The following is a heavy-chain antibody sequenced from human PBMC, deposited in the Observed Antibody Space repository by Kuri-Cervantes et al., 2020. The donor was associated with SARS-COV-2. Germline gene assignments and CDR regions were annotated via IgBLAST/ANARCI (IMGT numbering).Heavy chain of an antibody. CDR3: VRRDGYNFHPLDY. V-gene: IGHV5-51*01. J-gene: IGHJ4*02. CDR1: GYIFTNFW. CDR2: IYPGDSDT. Sequence: GESLKISCKGSGYIFTNFWIGWVRQMPGKGLEWMGIIYPGDSDTRYSPSFQGLVTISADKSISTAYLQWSSLKASDTAMYYCVRRDGYNFHPLDYWGQGTLVTVSS. D-gene: IGHD5-24*01.